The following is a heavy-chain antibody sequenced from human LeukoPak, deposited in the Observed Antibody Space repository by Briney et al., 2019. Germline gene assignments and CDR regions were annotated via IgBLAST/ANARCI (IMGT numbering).Heavy chain of an antibody. CDR1: GFTFSTYG. CDR3: ARDPGVSGN. D-gene: IGHD3-10*01. J-gene: IGHJ4*02. V-gene: IGHV3-33*01. CDR2: IWYDGSNK. Sequence: GGSLRLSCAASGFTFSTYGMHWVRQAPGKGLEWVALIWYDGSNKYYADSVKGRFTISRDNSKNTLYLQMDSLRAEDTAVYYCARDPGVSGNWGQGTLVTVSS.